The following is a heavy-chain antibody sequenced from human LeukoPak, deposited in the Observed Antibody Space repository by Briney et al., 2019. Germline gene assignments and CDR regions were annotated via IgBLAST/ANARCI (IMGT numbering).Heavy chain of an antibody. CDR3: ARVPYSSSSPAFDS. V-gene: IGHV4-59*01. CDR2: IYYSGST. D-gene: IGHD6-6*01. J-gene: IGHJ4*02. CDR1: GGSISSYY. Sequence: SETLSLTCTVSGGSISSYYWSWIRQPPGKGLEWIGYIYYSGSTNYNPSLKSRVTISVDTSKNQFSLKLSSVTAADTAVYYCARVPYSSSSPAFDSWGQGTLVTVSS.